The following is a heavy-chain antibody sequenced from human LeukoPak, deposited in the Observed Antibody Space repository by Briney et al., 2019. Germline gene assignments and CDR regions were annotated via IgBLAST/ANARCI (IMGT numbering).Heavy chain of an antibody. J-gene: IGHJ4*02. V-gene: IGHV4-39*01. D-gene: IGHD2-2*03. CDR2: IYYSGST. Sequence: SKTLSLTCTVSGGSISSSSYFWGWIRQPPVKRLEWVGSIYYSGSTYYNPSLKSRVTISVDTSKNQFSLKLSSVTAADTAVYYCARLDIVVVPAAMPEDYWGQGTLVTVSS. CDR3: ARLDIVVVPAAMPEDY. CDR1: GGSISSSSYF.